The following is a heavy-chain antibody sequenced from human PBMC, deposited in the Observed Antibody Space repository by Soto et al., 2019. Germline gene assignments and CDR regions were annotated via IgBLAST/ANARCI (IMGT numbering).Heavy chain of an antibody. CDR3: ARDSVKMATFYYFDY. J-gene: IGHJ4*02. Sequence: GASVKVSCKASGYTFTGYYMHWVRQAPGQGLEWMGWINPNSGGTNYAQKFQGWVTMTRDTSISTAYMELSRLRSDDTAVYYCARDSVKMATFYYFDYWGQGTLVTVSS. CDR2: INPNSGGT. V-gene: IGHV1-2*04. CDR1: GYTFTGYY. D-gene: IGHD5-12*01.